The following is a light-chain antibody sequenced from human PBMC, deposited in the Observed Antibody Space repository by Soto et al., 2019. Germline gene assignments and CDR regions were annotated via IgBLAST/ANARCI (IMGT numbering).Light chain of an antibody. CDR1: QTISGNY. V-gene: IGKV3D-7*01. CDR2: GAS. J-gene: IGKJ2*02. Sequence: IALTQSPASLSLSPGESVTLSCRTSQTISGNYLSWYQRRPGQARRLLIFGASIRATDIPARFSGSGSGRDFTLAITSLEPEDFAVYYCHQNYDLPWTFGQGTKLEMK. CDR3: HQNYDLPWT.